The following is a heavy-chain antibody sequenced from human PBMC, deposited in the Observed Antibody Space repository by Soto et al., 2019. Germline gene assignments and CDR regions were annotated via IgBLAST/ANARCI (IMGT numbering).Heavy chain of an antibody. CDR3: ARDDTMVRGGAFDI. Sequence: QVQLQESGPGLVKPSETLSLTCTVSGGSISSYYWSWIRQPPGKGLEWIGYIYYSGSTNYNPSLKSRVTISEDTSKNQFSLKLSSVTAADTAVYYCARDDTMVRGGAFDIWGQGTMVTVSS. V-gene: IGHV4-59*08. J-gene: IGHJ3*02. CDR1: GGSISSYY. D-gene: IGHD3-10*01. CDR2: IYYSGST.